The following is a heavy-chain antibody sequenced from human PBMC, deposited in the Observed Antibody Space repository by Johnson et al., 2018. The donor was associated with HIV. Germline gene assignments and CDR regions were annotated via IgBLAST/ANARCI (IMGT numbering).Heavy chain of an antibody. Sequence: VQLVESGGGLVQPGGSLELSCAASGFTFSGSAMHWVRQASGKGLEWVGRIRGRANTYATAYAASPKGSFTISRDDSTNTADLQMNSLTPEDTAVYYCASTIEIGRTGRSYDAFDIWGQGTLVTVSS. D-gene: IGHD3-10*01. J-gene: IGHJ3*02. CDR3: ASTIEIGRTGRSYDAFDI. CDR2: IRGRANTYAT. V-gene: IGHV3-73*02. CDR1: GFTFSGSA.